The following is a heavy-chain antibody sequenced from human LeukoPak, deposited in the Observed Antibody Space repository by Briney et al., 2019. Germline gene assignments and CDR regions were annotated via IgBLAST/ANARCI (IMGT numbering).Heavy chain of an antibody. J-gene: IGHJ4*02. D-gene: IGHD6-13*01. CDR1: GYSFTSYW. V-gene: IGHV5-51*01. Sequence: GESLQISCKGSGYSFTSYWIGWVRPMPGKGLEWMGIIYPGDSDTRYSQSFQGQVTISADKSIGTAYLQWSSLKASDTAMYYCARGTAAGIEIFDYWGQGTLVTVSS. CDR2: IYPGDSDT. CDR3: ARGTAAGIEIFDY.